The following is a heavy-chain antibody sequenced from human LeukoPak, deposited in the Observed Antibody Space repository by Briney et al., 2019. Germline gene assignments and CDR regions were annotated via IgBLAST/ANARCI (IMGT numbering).Heavy chain of an antibody. CDR2: IIPILGIA. V-gene: IGHV1-69*04. D-gene: IGHD6-19*01. CDR3: ASIAVAALTGHDY. J-gene: IGHJ4*02. CDR1: GGTFSSYA. Sequence: SVKVSCKASGGTFSSYAISWVRQAPGQGLEWMGRIIPILGIANYAQKLQGRVTITADKSTSTAYMELSSLRSEETAVYYCASIAVAALTGHDYWGQGTMVTVSS.